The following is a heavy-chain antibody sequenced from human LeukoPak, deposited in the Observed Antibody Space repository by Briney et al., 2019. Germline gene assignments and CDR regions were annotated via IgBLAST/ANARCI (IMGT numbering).Heavy chain of an antibody. CDR1: GFTFSSYW. CDR3: ARDTRFGCGDNNFDY. V-gene: IGHV3-7*01. Sequence: GGSLRLSCAASGFTFSSYWMSWVRQAPGKGLEWVANIKQDGSEKYYVDSVKGRFTISRDNAKNSLYLQMNSLRAEDTAVYYCARDTRFGCGDNNFDYWGQGTLVTVSS. J-gene: IGHJ4*02. D-gene: IGHD4-17*01. CDR2: IKQDGSEK.